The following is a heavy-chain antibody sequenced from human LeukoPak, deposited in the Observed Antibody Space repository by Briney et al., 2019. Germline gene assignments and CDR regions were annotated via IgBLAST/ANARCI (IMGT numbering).Heavy chain of an antibody. CDR1: GFTFSNYP. V-gene: IGHV3-30-3*01. CDR3: ARDPQRGPPDYFDH. CDR2: ISYTGGTK. J-gene: IGHJ4*02. D-gene: IGHD6-25*01. Sequence: GGSLRLSCAASGFTFSNYPMHWVRQAPGKGLEWVAVISYTGGTKYYAASVKGRFTISRDDSKSTLYLEMNSLRPEDTATYYCARDPQRGPPDYFDHWGQGTLVTVSS.